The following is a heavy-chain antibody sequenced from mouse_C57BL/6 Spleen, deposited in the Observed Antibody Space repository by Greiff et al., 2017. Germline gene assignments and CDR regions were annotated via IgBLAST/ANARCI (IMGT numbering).Heavy chain of an antibody. CDR2: FHPYNDDT. D-gene: IGHD1-1*01. CDR3: AILDYYGSSYAMDY. V-gene: IGHV1-47*01. CDR1: GYTFTTYP. J-gene: IGHJ4*01. Sequence: VQLVESGAELVKPGASVKMSCKASGYTFTTYPIEWMKQNHGKSLEWIGNFHPYNDDTKYNEKFKGKATLTVEKSSSTVYLELSRLTSDDSAVYYCAILDYYGSSYAMDYWGQGTSVTVSS.